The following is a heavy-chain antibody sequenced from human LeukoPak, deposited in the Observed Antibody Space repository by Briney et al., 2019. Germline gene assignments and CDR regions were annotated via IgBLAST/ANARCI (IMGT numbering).Heavy chain of an antibody. J-gene: IGHJ5*02. CDR3: AREVAPGWFDP. CDR1: GFTFSSYS. CDR2: ISSSSSYI. D-gene: IGHD2-15*01. V-gene: IGHV3-21*01. Sequence: GGSLRLSCAASGFTFSSYSMNWVRQAPGKGLEWVSSISSSSSYIYYADSVKGRFTTSRDNAKNSLYLQMNSLRAEDTAVYYCAREVAPGWFDPWGQGTLVTVSS.